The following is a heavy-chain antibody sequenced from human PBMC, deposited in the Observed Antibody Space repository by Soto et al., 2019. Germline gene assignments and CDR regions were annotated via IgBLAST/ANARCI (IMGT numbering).Heavy chain of an antibody. CDR2: INHSGST. Sequence: SELQYPTSSVYGGSFIDFYGSWISQPPGKGLEWIGEINHSGSTNYNPSLKSRVTISVDTSKNQFSLKLSSVTAADTAVYYCARSLYGCGSLPLATWGQGTLVTVSS. J-gene: IGHJ5*02. D-gene: IGHD3-16*01. CDR3: ARSLYGCGSLPLAT. V-gene: IGHV4-34*01. CDR1: GGSFIDFY.